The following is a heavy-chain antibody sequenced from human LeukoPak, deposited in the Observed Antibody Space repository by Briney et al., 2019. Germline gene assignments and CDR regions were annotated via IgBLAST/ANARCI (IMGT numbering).Heavy chain of an antibody. CDR3: ARETHVERDDY. CDR2: ISANDGKI. D-gene: IGHD1-1*01. CDR1: GFTLSGYP. Sequence: GGSLRLSCAASGFTLSGYPIHWVRQAPGQGLEWMGWISANDGKIHYSERHQDRLTMTTDTVTSTAYMELRGLRSDDTAVYYCARETHVERDDYWGQGTLVTVSS. J-gene: IGHJ4*02. V-gene: IGHV1-18*01.